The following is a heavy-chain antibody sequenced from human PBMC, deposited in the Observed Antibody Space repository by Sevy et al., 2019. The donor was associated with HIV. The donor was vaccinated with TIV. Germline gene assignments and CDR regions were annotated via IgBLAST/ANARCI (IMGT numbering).Heavy chain of an antibody. CDR2: ISSSSSTI. J-gene: IGHJ6*03. Sequence: GGSLRLSCAASGFTFSSYSMNWVRQAPGKGLEWVSYISSSSSTIYYADSVKGRFTISRDNAKNSLYLQMNSLRAEDTAVYYCARGSAYYMDVWGKWTTVTVSS. CDR1: GFTFSSYS. CDR3: ARGSAYYMDV. D-gene: IGHD6-6*01. V-gene: IGHV3-48*01.